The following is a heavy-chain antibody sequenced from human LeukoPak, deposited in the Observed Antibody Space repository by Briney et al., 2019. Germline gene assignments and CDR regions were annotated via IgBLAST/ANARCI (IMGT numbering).Heavy chain of an antibody. J-gene: IGHJ4*02. CDR3: AKDVVGYGDYRGPFDY. CDR2: ISWNSGSI. CDR1: GFTFDDYA. Sequence: GRSLRLSCAASGFTFDDYAMHWARQAPGKGLEWVSGISWNSGSIGYADSVKGRFTISRDNAKNSLYLQMISLRAEDTALYYCAKDVVGYGDYRGPFDYWGQGTLVTVSS. D-gene: IGHD4-17*01. V-gene: IGHV3-9*01.